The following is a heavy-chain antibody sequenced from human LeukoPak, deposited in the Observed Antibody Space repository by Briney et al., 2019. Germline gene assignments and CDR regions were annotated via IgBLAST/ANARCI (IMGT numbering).Heavy chain of an antibody. Sequence: GESLKISCKASGYSFTTYWIGWVRQMPGKGLEWMGIIYPGDSDTRYSPSFQGQVTISAEKSISTAYLQWSSLKASDTAMYYCARQGVYSSTDYWGQGTLVTVSS. CDR1: GYSFTTYW. J-gene: IGHJ4*02. V-gene: IGHV5-51*01. D-gene: IGHD6-6*01. CDR3: ARQGVYSSTDY. CDR2: IYPGDSDT.